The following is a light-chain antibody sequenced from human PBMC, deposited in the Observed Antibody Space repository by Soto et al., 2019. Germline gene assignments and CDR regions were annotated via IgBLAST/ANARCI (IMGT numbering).Light chain of an antibody. CDR2: DAS. CDR3: QKRSNWPPT. CDR1: QRVSSY. Sequence: EIVLTQSPATLSLSPGEIATLSWSASQRVSSYLAWYQQKPGQAPRLLIYDASNRATGIPARFSGSGSGTDFTLTISSLEPEDFAVYYCQKRSNWPPTFGQGTKVDIK. J-gene: IGKJ1*01. V-gene: IGKV3-11*01.